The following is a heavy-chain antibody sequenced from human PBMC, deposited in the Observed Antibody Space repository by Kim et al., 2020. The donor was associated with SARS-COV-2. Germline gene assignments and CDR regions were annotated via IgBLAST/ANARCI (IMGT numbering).Heavy chain of an antibody. CDR2: INHSGST. CDR1: GGSFSGYY. Sequence: SETLSLTCAVYGGSFSGYYWSWIRQPPGKGLEWIGEINHSGSTNYNPSLKSRVTISVDTSKNQFSLKLSSVTAADTAVYYCARGRRTARFGEFPSRPHWFDPCGQGTLVTVSS. V-gene: IGHV4-34*01. CDR3: ARGRRTARFGEFPSRPHWFDP. J-gene: IGHJ5*02. D-gene: IGHD3-10*01.